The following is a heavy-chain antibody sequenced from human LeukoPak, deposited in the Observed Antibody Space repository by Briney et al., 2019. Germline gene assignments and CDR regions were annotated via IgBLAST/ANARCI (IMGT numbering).Heavy chain of an antibody. V-gene: IGHV3-21*01. D-gene: IGHD2-8*01. CDR1: GFTFSSYS. CDR2: ISSSTSYI. J-gene: IGHJ3*02. CDR3: ARATNGRFDI. Sequence: GGSLRLSCAASGFTFSSYSMNWVRQAPGKGLEWVSFISSSTSYISYADSVKGRFTISRDNAKSSLWLQMNSLRAEDTAVYYGARATNGRFDIWGQGTMVTVSS.